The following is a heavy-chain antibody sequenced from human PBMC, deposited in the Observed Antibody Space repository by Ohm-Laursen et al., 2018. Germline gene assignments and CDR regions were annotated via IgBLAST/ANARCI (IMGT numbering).Heavy chain of an antibody. CDR2: IDTSSRGI. CDR3: ARGSCTSSASAFDM. Sequence: SLRLSCTASGFSLSSYSMNWVRQAPGKGLQWVSYIDTSSRGIYSADSVKGRFTISRDNAKNSLYLQMNSLRVEDTAVYYCARGSCTSSASAFDMWGQGTMVTVSS. D-gene: IGHD2-2*01. V-gene: IGHV3-48*01. CDR1: GFSLSSYS. J-gene: IGHJ3*02.